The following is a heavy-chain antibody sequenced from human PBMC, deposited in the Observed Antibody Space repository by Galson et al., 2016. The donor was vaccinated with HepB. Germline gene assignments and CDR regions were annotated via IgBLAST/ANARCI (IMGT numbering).Heavy chain of an antibody. V-gene: IGHV3-48*03. CDR1: GLTFSRYE. CDR2: ISSSGTTI. J-gene: IGHJ4*02. Sequence: SLRLSCAASGLTFSRYEMNLVRQAPGKGLEWVSYISSSGTTIYYADSVKGRFTISRDNAKNSLYLQMNSLRAEDTAVYYCAREPVRLDDLLTGPPKNPDYWGQGTLVTVSS. D-gene: IGHD3-9*01. CDR3: AREPVRLDDLLTGPPKNPDY.